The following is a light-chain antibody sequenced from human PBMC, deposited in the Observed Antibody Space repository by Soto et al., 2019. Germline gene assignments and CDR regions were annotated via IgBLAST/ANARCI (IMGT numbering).Light chain of an antibody. CDR2: DGS. CDR1: NIGSKS. V-gene: IGLV3-21*02. Sequence: SYELTQPPSVSVAPGQTARIPCGGDNIGSKSVYWYQQKSGQAPVVVVYDGSDRPSGIPERFSGSNSGTTATLTISRVEAGDEADYFCQVWDSNSDNYVFGDGTKVTV. CDR3: QVWDSNSDNYV. J-gene: IGLJ1*01.